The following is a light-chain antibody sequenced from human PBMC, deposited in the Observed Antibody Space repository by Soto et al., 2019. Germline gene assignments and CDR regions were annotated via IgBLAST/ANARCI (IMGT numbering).Light chain of an antibody. J-gene: IGKJ1*01. Sequence: EIVLTQSPGTLSLSPGETTTLSCRASQSVGSNYLAWYQQKPGQAPRLLIYGASSRATGIPDRFSGSGSGTDFTLTISRLEPEDFAVYYCQQYGSSPQTFGQGTKVDIK. CDR2: GAS. CDR1: QSVGSNY. CDR3: QQYGSSPQT. V-gene: IGKV3-20*01.